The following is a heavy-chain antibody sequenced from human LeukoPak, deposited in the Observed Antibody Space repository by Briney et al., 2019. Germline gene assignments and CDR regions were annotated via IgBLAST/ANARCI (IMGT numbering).Heavy chain of an antibody. J-gene: IGHJ5*02. Sequence: SETLSLTCTVSGGSISSYHWSWIRQPPGERLEWIGYLSSSGGTNYNPSLNSRVTISVDTSKNQFSLKLSSVTAADTAVYYCARVSTNGVSNWFDPWGQETLVTVSS. CDR3: ARVSTNGVSNWFDP. V-gene: IGHV4-59*01. CDR2: LSSSGGT. D-gene: IGHD2-8*01. CDR1: GGSISSYH.